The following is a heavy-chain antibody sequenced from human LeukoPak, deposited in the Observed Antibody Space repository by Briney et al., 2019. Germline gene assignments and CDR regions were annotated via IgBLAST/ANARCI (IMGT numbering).Heavy chain of an antibody. V-gene: IGHV4-61*02. J-gene: IGHJ4*02. CDR1: GGSISSGSYY. CDR2: IYTSGST. Sequence: PSQTLSLTCTVSGGSISSGSYYWSWIRQPAGKGLEWIGRIYTSGSTNYNPSLKSRVTISVDTSKNQFSLKLSSVTAADTAVYYCARDSPEQFPYYFDYWGQGTLVTVSS. CDR3: ARDSPEQFPYYFDY. D-gene: IGHD6-19*01.